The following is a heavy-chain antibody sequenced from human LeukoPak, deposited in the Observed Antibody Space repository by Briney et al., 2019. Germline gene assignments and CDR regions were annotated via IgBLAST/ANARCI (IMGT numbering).Heavy chain of an antibody. V-gene: IGHV3-21*04. CDR2: ISSSSSYI. CDR3: AKESYYGSGSRYGFDP. J-gene: IGHJ5*02. CDR1: GFTFSSYS. D-gene: IGHD3-10*01. Sequence: PGGSLRLSCAASGFTFSSYSMNWVRQAPGKGLEWVSSISSSSSYIYYADSVKGRFTISRDNAKNSLYLQMNSLRAEDTALYYCAKESYYGSGSRYGFDPWGQGTLVTVSS.